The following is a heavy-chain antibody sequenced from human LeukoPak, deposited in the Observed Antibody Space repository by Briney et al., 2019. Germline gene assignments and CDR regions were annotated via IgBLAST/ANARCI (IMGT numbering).Heavy chain of an antibody. Sequence: ASVKVSCKASGYTFTSYGISWVRQAPGQGLEWMGWISAYNGNTNYAQKLQGRVTMTTDTSTSTAYMELRSLRSDDTAVYYCARVTLRYFDWFQTQPTEVFDYWGQGTLVTVSS. J-gene: IGHJ4*02. CDR1: GYTFTSYG. D-gene: IGHD3-9*01. CDR3: ARVTLRYFDWFQTQPTEVFDY. V-gene: IGHV1-18*01. CDR2: ISAYNGNT.